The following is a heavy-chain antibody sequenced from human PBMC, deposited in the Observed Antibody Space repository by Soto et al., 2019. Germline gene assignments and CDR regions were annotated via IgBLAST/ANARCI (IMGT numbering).Heavy chain of an antibody. CDR2: IIPIFGTA. Sequence: QVQLVQSGAEVKKPGSSVKASCKASGGTFSSYAISWVRQAPGQGLEWMGGIIPIFGTANYAQKFRGRVTITADESTSTAYMELSSLRSEDTAVYYCASVAEDIVVVPAAMSYYYYGMDVWGQGTTVTVSS. V-gene: IGHV1-69*01. J-gene: IGHJ6*02. D-gene: IGHD2-2*01. CDR1: GGTFSSYA. CDR3: ASVAEDIVVVPAAMSYYYYGMDV.